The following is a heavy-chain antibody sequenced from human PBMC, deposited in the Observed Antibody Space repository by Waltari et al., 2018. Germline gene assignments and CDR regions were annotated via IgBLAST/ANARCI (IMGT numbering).Heavy chain of an antibody. J-gene: IGHJ3*02. D-gene: IGHD2-15*01. Sequence: QVQLVQSGAEVKKPGSSVKVSCKASGGTFSRYDISWVRLAPGQGLDWMGRIIPIIGTANYAQKFQVRVTITAYKSTSTAYMWLSSLRSEDTAVYYCARDNTVVHSFDIWGQGTMVTVSS. CDR2: IIPIIGTA. V-gene: IGHV1-69*04. CDR3: ARDNTVVHSFDI. CDR1: GGTFSRYD.